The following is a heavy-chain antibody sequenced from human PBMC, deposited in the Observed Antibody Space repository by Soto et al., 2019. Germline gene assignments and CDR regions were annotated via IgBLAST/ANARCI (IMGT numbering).Heavy chain of an antibody. CDR3: ARDTETLGPRANDALDI. CDR1: GYTFINYD. V-gene: IGHV1-8*03. Sequence: QVQLVQSGAEVKEPGASVRVSCKASGYTFINYDISWVRQATGQVLEWMGWMNPGSGTTGYANKFQGRVSSTRDTAASPVYMEMTGLTSKDTAVYYCARDTETLGPRANDALDIWGQGTLVTVSS. CDR2: MNPGSGTT. D-gene: IGHD3-3*02. J-gene: IGHJ3*02.